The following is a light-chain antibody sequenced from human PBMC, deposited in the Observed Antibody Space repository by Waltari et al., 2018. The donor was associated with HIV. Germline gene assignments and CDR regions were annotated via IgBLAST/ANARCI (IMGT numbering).Light chain of an antibody. J-gene: IGLJ3*02. CDR1: TSNTGVII. CDR3: AAWDDSLNGLV. CDR2: TNN. V-gene: IGLV1-44*01. Sequence: QSVLPPPPSPSGTPSPTVTIPFSVITSNTGVIIINWYQQLLRAAPKLLIDTNNQRPSGVPDRFSVSKSGTSASLAISGLQYEDEADYYCAAWDDSLNGLVFGGGSKMTVL.